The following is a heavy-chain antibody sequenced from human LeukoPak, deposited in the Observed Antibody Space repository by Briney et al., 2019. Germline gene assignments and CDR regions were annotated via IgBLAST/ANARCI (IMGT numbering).Heavy chain of an antibody. J-gene: IGHJ4*02. V-gene: IGHV1-69*04. D-gene: IGHD1-26*01. Sequence: ASVKVSCKVSGGTFSNSPISWVRQAPGQGLEWMGRVLPILRVPNYAQNFQGRITITADKSTRTAYMELSSLKFEDTAIYYCVKEAIGYSFSDYWGQGTLVTVSS. CDR1: GGTFSNSP. CDR2: VLPILRVP. CDR3: VKEAIGYSFSDY.